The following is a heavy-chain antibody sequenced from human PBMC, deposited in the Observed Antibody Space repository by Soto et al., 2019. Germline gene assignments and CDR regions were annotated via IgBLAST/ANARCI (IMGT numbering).Heavy chain of an antibody. CDR3: AKDVGSWARGVEY. D-gene: IGHD3-10*01. J-gene: IGHJ4*02. V-gene: IGHV3-23*01. CDR1: GFTFSSYA. Sequence: GGSLRLSCAASGFTFSSYAMSWVRQAPGKGLEWVSVISGSGGSTYYADSVKVRFTISRDNFKNTLYLQMNSPRAEDTADFYRAKDVGSWARGVEYWGQGNLVTVSS. CDR2: ISGSGGST.